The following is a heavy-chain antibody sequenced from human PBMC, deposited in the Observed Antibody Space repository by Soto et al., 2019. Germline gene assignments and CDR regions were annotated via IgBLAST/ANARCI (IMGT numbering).Heavy chain of an antibody. D-gene: IGHD4-17*01. CDR1: GGSISSGGYS. J-gene: IGHJ4*01. V-gene: IGHV4-30-2*01. Sequence: QLQLQESGSGLVKPSQSLSLTCAVSGGSISSGGYSWSWIRQQPGKGLEWIGYIYHSGSTYYDPSLQSRVTITVDRSKNQFSLKLSSVTAADTAMYYCARGMTTVTTYDYWGHGTLVTVSS. CDR2: IYHSGST. CDR3: ARGMTTVTTYDY.